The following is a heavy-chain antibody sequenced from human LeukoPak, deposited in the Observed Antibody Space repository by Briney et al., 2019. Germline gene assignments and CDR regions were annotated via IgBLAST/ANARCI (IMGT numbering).Heavy chain of an antibody. Sequence: PGGSLSLSCAASGFTFRSHWMHWVRQPPGKGLVWVSRISSDGSSTTYADSVKGRFTISRDNAKNTLYLQMNNLRAEDTAMYYCARDQRVTGRPDIDYWGQGTLVIVSS. J-gene: IGHJ4*02. V-gene: IGHV3-74*03. CDR3: ARDQRVTGRPDIDY. CDR1: GFTFRSHW. CDR2: ISSDGSST. D-gene: IGHD6-6*01.